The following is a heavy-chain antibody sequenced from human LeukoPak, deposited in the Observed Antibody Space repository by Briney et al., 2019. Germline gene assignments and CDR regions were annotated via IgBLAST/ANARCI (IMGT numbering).Heavy chain of an antibody. Sequence: GGSLRLSCAASGFTFDDYGMSWVRQAPGKGLEWVSYISSSGSTIYYADSVKGRFTISRDNAKNSLYLQMNSLRAEDTAVYYCARDSSYYGSGNFSDWGQGTLVTVSS. V-gene: IGHV3-48*03. D-gene: IGHD3-10*01. CDR1: GFTFDDYG. CDR2: ISSSGSTI. J-gene: IGHJ4*02. CDR3: ARDSSYYGSGNFSD.